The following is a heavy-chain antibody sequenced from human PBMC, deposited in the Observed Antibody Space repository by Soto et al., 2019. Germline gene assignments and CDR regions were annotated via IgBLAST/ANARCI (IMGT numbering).Heavy chain of an antibody. J-gene: IGHJ5*02. CDR1: GYSFTNND. CDR3: ARMATFGSLNWFDP. V-gene: IGHV1-8*01. Sequence: QVQLVQSGAEVREPGASVKVSCKASGYSFTNNDVSWVRQATGQGLELMGWMNPGSGNTGYAQKFQGRVTMTRDISIATAYMELSGLTSDDTAIYYCARMATFGSLNWFDPWGQGTLVSVSS. CDR2: MNPGSGNT. D-gene: IGHD3-16*01.